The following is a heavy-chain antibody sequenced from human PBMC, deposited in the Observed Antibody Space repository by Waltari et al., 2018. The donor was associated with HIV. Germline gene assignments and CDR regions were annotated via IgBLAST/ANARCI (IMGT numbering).Heavy chain of an antibody. CDR2: IAPVNSDT. D-gene: IGHD3-16*01. CDR3: ARGFSYDYDLDV. V-gene: IGHV5-51*01. Sequence: EVQLVQSGAEVKKSGESLKISCQGLGYTFINYWIAWVRQTPGKGLEWMGVIAPVNSDTRDSPSFQGLVSISADRSNNTVYLQWSSLRASDSGTYYCARGFSYDYDLDVWGQGTTVTVSS. J-gene: IGHJ6*02. CDR1: GYTFINYW.